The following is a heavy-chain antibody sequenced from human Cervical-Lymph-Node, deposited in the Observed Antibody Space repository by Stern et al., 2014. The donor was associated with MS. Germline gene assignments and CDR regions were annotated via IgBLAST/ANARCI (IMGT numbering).Heavy chain of an antibody. D-gene: IGHD1-1*01. CDR1: GYTFTSYG. Sequence: QVQLVQSGAEVKKPGASAKVSCEASGYTFTSYGITWVRQAPGQGLEWMGWLEVSSGFTQYAQRLQGRVTMTTDTSTSTAYVELRSLRYDDTAVYYCARDVNWNRDFWGQGTLITVS. J-gene: IGHJ4*02. CDR3: ARDVNWNRDF. V-gene: IGHV1-18*01. CDR2: LEVSSGFT.